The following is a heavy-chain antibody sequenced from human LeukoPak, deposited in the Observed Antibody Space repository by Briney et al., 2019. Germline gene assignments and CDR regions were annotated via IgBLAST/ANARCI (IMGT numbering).Heavy chain of an antibody. V-gene: IGHV1-69*05. CDR2: IIPIFGTA. CDR3: ARGREIVVVPARYYYYMDV. Sequence: GASVKVSCKASGGTFSSYAISWVRQAPGQGLEWMGGIIPIFGTANYAQKFQGRVTITTDESTSTAYMELSSLRSEDTAVYYCARGREIVVVPARYYYYMDVWGKGTTVTVSS. CDR1: GGTFSSYA. D-gene: IGHD2-2*01. J-gene: IGHJ6*03.